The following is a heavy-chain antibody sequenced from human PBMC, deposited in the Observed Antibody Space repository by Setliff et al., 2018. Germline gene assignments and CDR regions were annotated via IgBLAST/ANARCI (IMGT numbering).Heavy chain of an antibody. CDR1: GYTFTNYY. J-gene: IGHJ6*02. CDR3: ARDSVTLGQLERRGGWHYYGMDV. Sequence: ASVKVSCKASGYTFTNYYIHWVRQTPGQGLEWMGIINPSGGRLSYAEKFQDRVTMTRDTSTNTVYMDLSSLRDDDTAVYYCARDSVTLGQLERRGGWHYYGMDVWGQGTTVTVSS. D-gene: IGHD1-1*01. V-gene: IGHV1-46*01. CDR2: INPSGGRL.